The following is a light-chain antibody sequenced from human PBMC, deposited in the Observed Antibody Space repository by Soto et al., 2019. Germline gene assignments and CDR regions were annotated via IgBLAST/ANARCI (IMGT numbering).Light chain of an antibody. Sequence: ENGLTQSPGTLSLSPGERATLSCRASQSVTNNYFAWYQQKPGQAPRLLIYGASSRATGIPDRFSGSGSATDFTLTISRVEPEDFAVYYCQQYVAPPPYTFGQGTKLEIK. V-gene: IGKV3-20*01. CDR2: GAS. CDR1: QSVTNNY. CDR3: QQYVAPPPYT. J-gene: IGKJ2*01.